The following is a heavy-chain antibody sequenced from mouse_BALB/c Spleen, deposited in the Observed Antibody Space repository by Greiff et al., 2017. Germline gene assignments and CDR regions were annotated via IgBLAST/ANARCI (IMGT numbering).Heavy chain of an antibody. J-gene: IGHJ4*01. CDR3: ARQDYGNYYAMDY. D-gene: IGHD2-1*01. V-gene: IGHV5-6*01. CDR1: GFTFSSYG. Sequence: DVQLVESGGDLVKPGGSLKLSCAASGFTFSSYGMSWVRQTPDKRLEWVATISSGGSYTYYPDSVKGRFTISRDNAKNTLYLQMSSLKSEDTAMYYCARQDYGNYYAMDYWGQGTSVTVSS. CDR2: ISSGGSYT.